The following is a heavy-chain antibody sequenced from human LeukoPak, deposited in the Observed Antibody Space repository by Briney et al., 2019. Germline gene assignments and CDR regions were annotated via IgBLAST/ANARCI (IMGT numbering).Heavy chain of an antibody. D-gene: IGHD5/OR15-5a*01. J-gene: IGHJ4*02. Sequence: GGSLRLSCAASGFTFTNYWMTWVRQAPGKGLEFVANINQDESVKNYVDSVKGRFTISRDNAENSLHLQMNSQRVEDTAVYYCARDPGSSAFDYWGQGTLVTVSS. V-gene: IGHV3-7*01. CDR1: GFTFTNYW. CDR2: INQDESVK. CDR3: ARDPGSSAFDY.